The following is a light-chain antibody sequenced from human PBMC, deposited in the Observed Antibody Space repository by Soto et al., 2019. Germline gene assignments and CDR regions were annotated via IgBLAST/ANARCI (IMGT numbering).Light chain of an antibody. V-gene: IGKV3-20*01. CDR2: GAS. CDR3: QQYGTSSWT. Sequence: ATLSCRASQSVSNNYLAWYQQKPGQAPRLLIYGASSRATGIPDRFSGSGSGTDFTLTISRLEPEDFAVYYCQQYGTSSWTCGQGTKGDI. J-gene: IGKJ1*01. CDR1: QSVSNNY.